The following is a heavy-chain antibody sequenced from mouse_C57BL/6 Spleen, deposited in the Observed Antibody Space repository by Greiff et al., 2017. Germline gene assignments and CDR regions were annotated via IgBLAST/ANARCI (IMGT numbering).Heavy chain of an antibody. V-gene: IGHV1-55*01. CDR3: AREQLRLRGFAY. Sequence: VQLQQPGAELVKPGASVKMSCKASGYTFTSYWITWVKQRPGQGLEWIGDIYPGSGSTNYNEKFKSKATLTVDTSSSTAYMQLSSLTSEDSAVYYCAREQLRLRGFAYWGQGTLVTVSA. CDR1: GYTFTSYW. D-gene: IGHD3-2*02. CDR2: IYPGSGST. J-gene: IGHJ3*01.